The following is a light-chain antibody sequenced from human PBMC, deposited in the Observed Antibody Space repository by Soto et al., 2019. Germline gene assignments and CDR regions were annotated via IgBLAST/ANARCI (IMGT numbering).Light chain of an antibody. V-gene: IGKV3-15*01. J-gene: IGKJ1*01. CDR3: QQYNNWPPRT. Sequence: EIVMTQSPATLSVSPGERATLSCRASQSVSSSLAWYQQKPGQTPRLLIHGASTGATGVPARFSGSGSGTEFTLTISSLQSEDFAVYYCQQYNNWPPRTFGQGTKVEIK. CDR2: GAS. CDR1: QSVSSS.